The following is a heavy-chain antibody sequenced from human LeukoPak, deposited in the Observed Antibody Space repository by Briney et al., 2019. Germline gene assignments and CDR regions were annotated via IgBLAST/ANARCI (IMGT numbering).Heavy chain of an antibody. CDR3: ARISIGVYGDYYYGMDV. D-gene: IGHD4-17*01. J-gene: IGHJ6*04. Sequence: SVKVPCKASGGTFSSYAISWVRQAPGQGLEWMGGIIPIFGTANYAQKFQGRVTITADKSTSTAYMELSSLRSEDTAVYYCARISIGVYGDYYYGMDVWGKGTTVTVSS. V-gene: IGHV1-69*06. CDR2: IIPIFGTA. CDR1: GGTFSSYA.